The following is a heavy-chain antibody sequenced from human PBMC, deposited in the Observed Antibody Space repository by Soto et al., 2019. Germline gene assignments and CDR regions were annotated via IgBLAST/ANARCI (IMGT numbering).Heavy chain of an antibody. CDR1: GYTFTRNW. V-gene: IGHV1-46*01. CDR3: ARDHSISSSGAWWLDP. D-gene: IGHD6-13*01. Sequence: QVQLVQSATEVKKPGASVKISCKASGYTFTRNWIHWVRRAPGQGLEWMGVINPSSSITNYAPKFQGRVSMTSDPSTSTGYMDLSSLTSEDTAVYYCARDHSISSSGAWWLDPWGQGTLVTVSS. CDR2: INPSSSIT. J-gene: IGHJ5*02.